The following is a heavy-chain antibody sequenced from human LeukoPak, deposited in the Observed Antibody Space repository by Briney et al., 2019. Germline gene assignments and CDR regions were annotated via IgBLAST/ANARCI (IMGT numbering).Heavy chain of an antibody. Sequence: PSETLSLTCTVSGGSVSSGSYYWSWIRQPPGKGLEWIGYNYYSGSTNYNPSLKSRVTISVDTSKNQFSLKLSSVTAADTAVYYCARGRGYTGLIDYWGQGTLVTVSS. V-gene: IGHV4-61*01. J-gene: IGHJ4*02. CDR1: GGSVSSGSYY. CDR2: NYYSGST. CDR3: ARGRGYTGLIDY. D-gene: IGHD5-24*01.